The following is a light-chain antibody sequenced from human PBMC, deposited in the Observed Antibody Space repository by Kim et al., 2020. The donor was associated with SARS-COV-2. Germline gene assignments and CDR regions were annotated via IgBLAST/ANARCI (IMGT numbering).Light chain of an antibody. CDR1: QSVGNS. CDR3: QQRYNWPLT. Sequence: LSPGERATLSCRASQSVGNSLAWFQQKPGQAPRLLIFETANRATGIPARFSGSGSGTAFTLTISSLEPEDFAVYYCQQRYNWPLTFGGGTKVDIK. J-gene: IGKJ4*01. V-gene: IGKV3-11*01. CDR2: ETA.